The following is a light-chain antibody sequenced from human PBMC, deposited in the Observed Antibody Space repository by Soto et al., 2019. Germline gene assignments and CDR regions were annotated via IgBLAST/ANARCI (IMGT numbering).Light chain of an antibody. Sequence: HSVLTQPPSVSGAPGQRVTISCTGSSSNIGAGYDVHWYQQLPGTAPKLLIYANINRPSGVPGRFSASKSGTSASLAITGLQAEDEADYYCQSYDSSLSGYVFGTGTKVTVL. V-gene: IGLV1-40*01. CDR1: SSNIGAGYD. CDR3: QSYDSSLSGYV. CDR2: ANI. J-gene: IGLJ1*01.